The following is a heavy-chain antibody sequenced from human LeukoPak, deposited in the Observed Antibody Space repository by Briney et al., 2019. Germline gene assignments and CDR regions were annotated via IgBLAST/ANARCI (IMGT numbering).Heavy chain of an antibody. CDR3: ARGRAMVTDAFDI. J-gene: IGHJ3*02. Sequence: PSETLSLTCAVYGGSFSGYYWSWIRQSPGKGLEWIGEISHSGSSNNNLSLKSRVTMSVDTSKNQFFLKLTSVTAADTAVYYCARGRAMVTDAFDIWGQGTMVTVSS. D-gene: IGHD5-18*01. V-gene: IGHV4-34*01. CDR2: ISHSGSS. CDR1: GGSFSGYY.